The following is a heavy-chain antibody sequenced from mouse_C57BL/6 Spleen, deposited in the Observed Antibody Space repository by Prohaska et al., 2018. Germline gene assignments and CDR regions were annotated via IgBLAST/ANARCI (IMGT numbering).Heavy chain of an antibody. J-gene: IGHJ2*01. Sequence: LEWVATISSGGSYTYYPDSVKGRFTISRDNAKNTLYLQMSSLKSEDTAMYYCARQGVYYDYSYYFDYWGKGTTLTVSS. CDR3: ARQGVYYDYSYYFDY. V-gene: IGHV5-6*01. D-gene: IGHD2-4*01. CDR2: ISSGGSYT.